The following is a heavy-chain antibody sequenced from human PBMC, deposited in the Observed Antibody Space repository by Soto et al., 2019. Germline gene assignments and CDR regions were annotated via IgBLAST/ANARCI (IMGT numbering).Heavy chain of an antibody. Sequence: GGSLRLSCAASGFTFSSYGMHWVRQAPGKGLEWVAVIWYDGSNKYYADSVKGRFTISRDNSKNTLYLQMNSLRAEDTAVYYCARDRFYSGYDYGALDAFDIWGQGTMVTVSS. CDR2: IWYDGSNK. CDR3: ARDRFYSGYDYGALDAFDI. J-gene: IGHJ3*02. D-gene: IGHD5-12*01. V-gene: IGHV3-33*01. CDR1: GFTFSSYG.